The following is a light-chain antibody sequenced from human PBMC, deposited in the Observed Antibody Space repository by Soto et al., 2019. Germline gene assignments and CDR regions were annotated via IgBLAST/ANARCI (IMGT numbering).Light chain of an antibody. CDR1: QSVSSY. V-gene: IGKV3-11*01. CDR2: DAS. CDR3: LKHRNWPPWT. J-gene: IGKJ1*01. Sequence: EIVLTQSPATLSLSPGERATLSCRASQSVSSYLAWYQQKPGQAPRLLIYDASNRATGIPARFSGSGSGTVFTLTISSRDTDNFAVYYWLKHRNWPPWTFGQGTKVE.